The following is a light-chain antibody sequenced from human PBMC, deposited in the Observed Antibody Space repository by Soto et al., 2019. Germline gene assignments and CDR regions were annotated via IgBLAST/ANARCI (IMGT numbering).Light chain of an antibody. Sequence: EIVLTQSPATLSLSPGERATLSCRASQSVSSYLAWYQQKPGQAPRLLIYGVSTRATGIPARFSGSGSGTEFTLTISSLEPEDLAVYYCQQRSNWPRTFGQGTKVDIK. CDR3: QQRSNWPRT. V-gene: IGKV3-11*01. J-gene: IGKJ1*01. CDR1: QSVSSY. CDR2: GVS.